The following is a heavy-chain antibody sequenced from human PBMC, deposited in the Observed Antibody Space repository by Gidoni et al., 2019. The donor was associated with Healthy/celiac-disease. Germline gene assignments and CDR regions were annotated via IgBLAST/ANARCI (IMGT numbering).Heavy chain of an antibody. D-gene: IGHD2-15*01. CDR3: ARDIVVVVAAIDYMDV. V-gene: IGHV3-7*03. J-gene: IGHJ6*03. Sequence: EVQLVESGGGLVQPGGSLSLSCAASGFTFSSYWMSWVRQAPGKGLEWVANIKQDGSKKYYVDSVKGRFTISRDNAKNSLYLQMNSLRAEDTAVYYCARDIVVVVAAIDYMDVWGKGTTVTVSS. CDR2: IKQDGSKK. CDR1: GFTFSSYW.